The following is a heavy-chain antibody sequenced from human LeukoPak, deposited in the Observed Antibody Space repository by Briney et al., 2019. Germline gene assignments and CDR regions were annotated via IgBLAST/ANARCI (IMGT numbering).Heavy chain of an antibody. D-gene: IGHD5-24*01. CDR3: ARGIGDGYNHPFDY. V-gene: IGHV4-59*01. CDR1: GGSISSYY. CDR2: IYYSGST. J-gene: IGHJ4*02. Sequence: SETLSLTCTVPGGSISSYYWSWIRQPPGKGLEWIGYIYYSGSTNYNPSLKSRVTISVDTSKNQFSLKLSSVTAADTAVYYCARGIGDGYNHPFDYWGQGTLVTVSS.